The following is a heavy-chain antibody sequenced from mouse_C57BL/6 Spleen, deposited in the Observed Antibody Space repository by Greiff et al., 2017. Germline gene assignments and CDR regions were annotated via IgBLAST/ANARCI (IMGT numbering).Heavy chain of an antibody. J-gene: IGHJ3*01. D-gene: IGHD2-3*01. V-gene: IGHV3-6*01. Sequence: EVQLQESGPGLVKPSQSLSLTCSVTGYSITSGYYWNWIRQFPGNKLEWMMYISYDGSNNYNPSLKNRISFTRDTSKNQFLLKLDSVTTEDTATYYCSSAYDGYPWGAYWGQGTLVTVSA. CDR3: SSAYDGYPWGAY. CDR1: GYSITSGYY. CDR2: ISYDGSN.